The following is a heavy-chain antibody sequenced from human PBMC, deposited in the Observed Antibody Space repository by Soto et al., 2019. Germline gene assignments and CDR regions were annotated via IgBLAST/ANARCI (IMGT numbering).Heavy chain of an antibody. CDR3: ARGGGSSAGYFDY. J-gene: IGHJ4*02. D-gene: IGHD6-6*01. V-gene: IGHV4-34*01. Sequence: LSLTCAVYGGSFSGYYWSWIRQPPGKGLEWIGEINHSGSTNYNPSLKSRVTISVDTSKNQFSLKLSSVTAADTAVYYCARGGGSSAGYFDYWGQGTLVTVSS. CDR1: GGSFSGYY. CDR2: INHSGST.